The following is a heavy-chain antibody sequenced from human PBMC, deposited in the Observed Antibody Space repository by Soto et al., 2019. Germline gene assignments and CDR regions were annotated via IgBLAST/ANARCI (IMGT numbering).Heavy chain of an antibody. Sequence: QVQLVESGGGVVQPGRSLRLSCAASGFTFSSYGMHWVRQAPGKGLEWVAVIWYDGSNKYYADSVKGRFTISRDNSKNTLYLQMNSLRAEDTAVYYCAREGGDDDSSGPYDYWGQGTLVTVSS. CDR3: AREGGDDDSSGPYDY. D-gene: IGHD3-22*01. J-gene: IGHJ4*02. CDR1: GFTFSSYG. CDR2: IWYDGSNK. V-gene: IGHV3-33*01.